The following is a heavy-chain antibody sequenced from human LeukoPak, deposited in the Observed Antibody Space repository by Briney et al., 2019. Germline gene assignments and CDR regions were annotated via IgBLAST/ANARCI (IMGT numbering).Heavy chain of an antibody. D-gene: IGHD3-22*01. CDR1: EFTFSDYY. Sequence: SGGSLRLSCGASEFTFSDYYMSWIRQAPGKGLEWVYYIDGGGTITYYADSARGRFTISRDNAKNSLYLQMSNLRPEDTAVYYCARDRGYGSGYHFDRWGQGTLVTVSS. J-gene: IGHJ4*02. V-gene: IGHV3-11*04. CDR3: ARDRGYGSGYHFDR. CDR2: IDGGGTIT.